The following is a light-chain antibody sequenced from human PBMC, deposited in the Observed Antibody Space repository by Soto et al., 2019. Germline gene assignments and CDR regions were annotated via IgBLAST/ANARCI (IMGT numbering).Light chain of an antibody. CDR2: DVS. J-gene: IGLJ1*01. CDR3: SSYTSSSPYV. CDR1: SSDVGGYDY. Sequence: QSALTQPASLSGSPGQSITISCTGTSSDVGGYDYVSWYQQHPGKAPKLMIYDVSNRPSGVSNRFSGSKSGNMASLTISGLQAEDEADYYCSSYTSSSPYVFGTGTKVTVL. V-gene: IGLV2-14*01.